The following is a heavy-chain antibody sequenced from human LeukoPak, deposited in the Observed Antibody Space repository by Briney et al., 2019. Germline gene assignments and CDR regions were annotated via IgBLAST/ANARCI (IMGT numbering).Heavy chain of an antibody. CDR1: GGSISSYY. V-gene: IGHV4-39*07. D-gene: IGHD2-15*01. J-gene: IGHJ3*02. CDR3: ARRLLRKGKYAFDI. Sequence: SETLSLTCTVSGGSISSYYWGWIRQPPGKGLEWIGSIYYSGSTYYNPSLKSRVTISVDTSKNQFSLKLSSVTAADTAVYYCARRLLRKGKYAFDIWGQGTMVTVSS. CDR2: IYYSGST.